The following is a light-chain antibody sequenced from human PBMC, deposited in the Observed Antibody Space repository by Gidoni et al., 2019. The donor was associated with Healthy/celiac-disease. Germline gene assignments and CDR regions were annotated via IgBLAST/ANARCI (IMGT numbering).Light chain of an antibody. CDR3: AAWDDSLNGWV. V-gene: IGLV1-44*01. J-gene: IGLJ3*02. CDR2: SNN. CDR1: SSNIGSNT. Sequence: QSVPPQPPSASGTPGQRGTISCSGSSSNIGSNTVNWYQQLPGTAPKLLIYSNNQRPSGVPDRFSGSKSGTSASLAISGLQSEDEADYYCAAWDDSLNGWVFGGGTKLT.